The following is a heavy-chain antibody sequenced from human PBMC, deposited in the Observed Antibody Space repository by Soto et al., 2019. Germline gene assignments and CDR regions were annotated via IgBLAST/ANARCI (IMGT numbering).Heavy chain of an antibody. Sequence: PGGSLRLSCAASGFTFSDYYMSWLRQAPGKGLEWLSYISSSGDTIYYADSVKGRFTLSRDDAKNSVYLQMNSLRTDDTAVYYCASGSSPFTYWGQGTLVTVSS. CDR1: GFTFSDYY. CDR2: ISSSGDTI. V-gene: IGHV3-11*01. D-gene: IGHD6-6*01. J-gene: IGHJ4*02. CDR3: ASGSSPFTY.